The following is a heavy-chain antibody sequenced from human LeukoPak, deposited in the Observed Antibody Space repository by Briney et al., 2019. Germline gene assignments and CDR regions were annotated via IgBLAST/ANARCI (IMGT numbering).Heavy chain of an antibody. CDR3: AKDWAGCSTTSCYKETDY. CDR2: IRYDGSNK. D-gene: IGHD2-2*02. CDR1: GFTISSYG. Sequence: GGSLRLSCAASGFTISSYGMHWVRQAPGKGLEWVAFIRYDGSNKYYADSVKGRFTISRDNSKNTLYLQMKSLRAEDTAVYYCAKDWAGCSTTSCYKETDYWGQGTLVTVSS. J-gene: IGHJ4*02. V-gene: IGHV3-30*02.